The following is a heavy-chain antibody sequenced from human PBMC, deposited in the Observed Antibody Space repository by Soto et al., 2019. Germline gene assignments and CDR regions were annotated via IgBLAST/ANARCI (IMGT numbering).Heavy chain of an antibody. Sequence: QVQLVESGGGVVQPGRSLRLSCAASGFTFSSYAMHWVRQAPGKGLEWVAVISYDGSNKYYADSVKGRFTISRDNSKNTLYLQKNSLRAEDTAVYYCARDLINSTHDYYYGMDVWGQGTTVTVSS. J-gene: IGHJ6*02. CDR1: GFTFSSYA. V-gene: IGHV3-30*14. D-gene: IGHD3-16*01. CDR2: ISYDGSNK. CDR3: ARDLINSTHDYYYGMDV.